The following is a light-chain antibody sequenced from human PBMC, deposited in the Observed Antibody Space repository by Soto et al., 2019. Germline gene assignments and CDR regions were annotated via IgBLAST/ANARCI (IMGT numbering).Light chain of an antibody. CDR1: QSVSSSY. Sequence: SVLTQSPRTPSLSLGERATLSCRASQSVSSSYLAWYQQKPGQAPRLLIYATSYRATGIPARFSGSGSGTEFTLTISSLQSEDFAIYYCHQYDNWPGAFGQGTKVDI. CDR2: ATS. V-gene: IGKV3-15*01. J-gene: IGKJ1*01. CDR3: HQYDNWPGA.